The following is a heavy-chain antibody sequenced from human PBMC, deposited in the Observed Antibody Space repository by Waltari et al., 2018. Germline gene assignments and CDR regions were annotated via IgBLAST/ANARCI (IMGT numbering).Heavy chain of an antibody. V-gene: IGHV4-34*01. CDR2: INHSGST. CDR1: GGSFSGYY. Sequence: QVQLQQWGAGLLKPSETLSLTCAVYGGSFSGYYWSWIRQPPGKGLEWIGEINHSGSTNHNPSLKSRVTISVDTSKNQFSLKLSSVTAADTAVYYCAREGRYCSSTSCYGYYYYMDVWGKGTTVTVSS. J-gene: IGHJ6*03. D-gene: IGHD2-2*01. CDR3: AREGRYCSSTSCYGYYYYMDV.